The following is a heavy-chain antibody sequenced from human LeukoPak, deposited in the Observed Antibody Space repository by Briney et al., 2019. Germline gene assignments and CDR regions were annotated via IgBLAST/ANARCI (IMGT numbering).Heavy chain of an antibody. D-gene: IGHD1-1*01. V-gene: IGHV3-21*01. Sequence: GGSLRLSCAASGFTFSNYAMTWVRQAPGKGLEWVSSISSGSTSIYYADSVKGRFTISRDNAKNSLYLQMNSLRAEDTAVYYCARVTGTTAGDHWGQGTLVSVSS. CDR1: GFTFSNYA. CDR3: ARVTGTTAGDH. J-gene: IGHJ5*02. CDR2: ISSGSTSI.